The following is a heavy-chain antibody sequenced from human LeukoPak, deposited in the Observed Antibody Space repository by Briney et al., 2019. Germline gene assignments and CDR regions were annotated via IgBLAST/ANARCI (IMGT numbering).Heavy chain of an antibody. V-gene: IGHV6-1*01. Sequence: QTLSLTCAISGDSVSSIGAAWAWIRQSPTRGLGWLGRTYYRSQQWYSDYAPSVKGRITINADTSQNQFSLHLNSVTPEDTGVYYCGRETAFGLVTNWGQGTLVTVSS. CDR2: TYYRSQQWYS. J-gene: IGHJ4*02. D-gene: IGHD3/OR15-3a*01. CDR3: GRETAFGLVTN. CDR1: GDSVSSIGAA.